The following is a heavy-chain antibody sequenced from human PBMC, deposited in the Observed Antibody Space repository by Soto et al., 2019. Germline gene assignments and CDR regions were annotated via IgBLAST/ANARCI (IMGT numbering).Heavy chain of an antibody. CDR2: ISPDNGNT. CDR1: GYTFTIYG. Sequence: QVQWVQSGGEVKKPGASVKVSCKASGYTFTIYGINWVRQAPGQGLEWMGWISPDNGNTNYAQKLQGRVTMTTDTSTSTAYMELRSLRPDDTAVYYCARALGYSGYAGMDVWGQGTTVTVSS. CDR3: ARALGYSGYAGMDV. J-gene: IGHJ6*02. V-gene: IGHV1-18*01. D-gene: IGHD5-12*01.